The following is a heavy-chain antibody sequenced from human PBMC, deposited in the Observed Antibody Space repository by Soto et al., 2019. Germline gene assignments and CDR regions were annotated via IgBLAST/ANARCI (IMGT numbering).Heavy chain of an antibody. CDR3: ARRKIKQYSSSYYFDY. CDR1: GGTFSSYA. D-gene: IGHD6-6*01. J-gene: IGHJ4*02. Sequence: SVKVSCKASGGTFSSYAISWVRQAPGQGLEWMGGIIPIFGTANYAQKFQGRVTITADESTSTAYMELSSLRSEDTAVYYCARRKIKQYSSSYYFDYWGQGTLVTVSS. CDR2: IIPIFGTA. V-gene: IGHV1-69*13.